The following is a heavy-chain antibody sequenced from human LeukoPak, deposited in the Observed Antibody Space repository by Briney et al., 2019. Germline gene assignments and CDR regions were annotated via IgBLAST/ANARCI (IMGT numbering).Heavy chain of an antibody. CDR2: IYPDDSES. Sequence: GESLKVSCEASGYSFTNYWIGWVRQMPGKGLEWMGIIYPDDSESKYSPSFQGQVTISADKSISTAYLQWSSLKASDTAMYYRARSRDSSGYYYLMWGQGTLVTVSS. V-gene: IGHV5-51*01. J-gene: IGHJ4*02. D-gene: IGHD3-22*01. CDR3: ARSRDSSGYYYLM. CDR1: GYSFTNYW.